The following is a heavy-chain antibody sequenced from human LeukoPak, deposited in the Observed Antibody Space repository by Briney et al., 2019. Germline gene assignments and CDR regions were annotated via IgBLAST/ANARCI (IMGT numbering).Heavy chain of an antibody. J-gene: IGHJ3*01. CDR1: GFTFSRYW. V-gene: IGHV3-7*01. D-gene: IGHD1-26*01. CDR3: ARDDRSTRSSFGLDAYDV. CDR2: INEDGGQK. Sequence: GGSLRLSCAASGFTFSRYWMTWVRQAPGKGLDWVANINEDGGQKYYVDSVKGRYTISRDNARGSLYLQMNSLRAEDTAVHYCARDDRSTRSSFGLDAYDVWGQGTMATVSS.